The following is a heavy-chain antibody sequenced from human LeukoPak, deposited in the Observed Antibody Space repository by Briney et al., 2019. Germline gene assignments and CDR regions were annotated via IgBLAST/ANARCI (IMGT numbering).Heavy chain of an antibody. CDR3: ASIPLEYSGAYYFDY. Sequence: PSETLSLTCTVSRGSISGCSGSYSWIWLRQPPGKGLVWTGYSPGSGSVKDNPSLRSRVTVLVDKSKNHFFLNLSSVSAADTAVYYCASIPLEYSGAYYFDYWGQGTLVTVSP. J-gene: IGHJ4*02. D-gene: IGHD1-26*01. CDR2: SPGSGSV. CDR1: RGSISGCSGSYS. V-gene: IGHV4-61*05.